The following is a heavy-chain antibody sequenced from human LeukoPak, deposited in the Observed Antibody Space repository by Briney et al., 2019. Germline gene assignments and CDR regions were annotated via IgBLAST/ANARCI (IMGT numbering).Heavy chain of an antibody. D-gene: IGHD4-17*01. J-gene: IGHJ3*02. CDR1: GFTFSDYY. CDR2: ISSSGSTI. V-gene: IGHV3-11*01. Sequence: GGSLRLSCAASGFTFSDYYMSWIRQAPGKGLEWVSYISSSGSTIYYADSVKGRFTISRGNAKNSLYLQMNSLRAEDTAVYYCARAPTVTLDAFDIWGQGTMVTVSS. CDR3: ARAPTVTLDAFDI.